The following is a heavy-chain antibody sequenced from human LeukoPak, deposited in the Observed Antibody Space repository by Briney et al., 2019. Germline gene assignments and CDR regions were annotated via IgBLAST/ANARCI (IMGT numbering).Heavy chain of an antibody. Sequence: SETLSLTCTVSGGSITSYYWNWIRQPPGKGLEWIGEINHSGSANYNPSLKSRVTISVDTSKNQFSLKLSSVTAADTAVYYCARGSDPLNYDFWSGYYFSFDYWGQGTLVTVSS. J-gene: IGHJ4*02. CDR2: INHSGSA. V-gene: IGHV4-34*01. CDR3: ARGSDPLNYDFWSGYYFSFDY. CDR1: GGSITSYY. D-gene: IGHD3-3*01.